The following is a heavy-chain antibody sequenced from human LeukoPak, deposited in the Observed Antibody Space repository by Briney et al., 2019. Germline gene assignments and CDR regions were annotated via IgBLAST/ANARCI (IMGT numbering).Heavy chain of an antibody. J-gene: IGHJ3*02. CDR1: GGSISSSSYY. CDR2: ISYSGST. V-gene: IGHV4-39*01. D-gene: IGHD6-19*01. Sequence: SETLSLTCTVSGGSISSSSYYWGWIRQPPGKGLEWIGSISYSGSTYYNPSLKSRVTISVDTSKNQFSLKLSSVTAADTAVYYCARASGLRSLDAFDIWGQGTMVTVSS. CDR3: ARASGLRSLDAFDI.